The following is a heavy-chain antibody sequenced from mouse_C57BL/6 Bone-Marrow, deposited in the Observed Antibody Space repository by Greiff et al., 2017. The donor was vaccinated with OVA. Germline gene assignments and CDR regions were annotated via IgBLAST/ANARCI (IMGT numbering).Heavy chain of an antibody. D-gene: IGHD2-1*01. J-gene: IGHJ2*01. CDR1: GFNIKDDY. CDR2: IDPENGDT. Sequence: EVQLQQSGAELVRPGASVKLSCTASGFNIKDDYMHWVKQRPEQGLEWIGWIDPENGDTEYASKFQGKATITADTSSNTAYLQLRSLTSEDTAVYYCTSYGNFDHWGKGTTLTVSS. CDR3: TSYGNFDH. V-gene: IGHV14-4*01.